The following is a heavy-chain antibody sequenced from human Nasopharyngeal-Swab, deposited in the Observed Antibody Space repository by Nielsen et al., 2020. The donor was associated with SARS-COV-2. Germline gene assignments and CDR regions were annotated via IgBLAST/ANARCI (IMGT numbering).Heavy chain of an antibody. CDR3: ARGLGTGAYLIYY. CDR1: GFTFSNFA. J-gene: IGHJ4*02. D-gene: IGHD2-8*02. V-gene: IGHV3-30-3*01. Sequence: GESLKISCPASGFTFSNFAMHWVRRAPGTGLEWVTFISSDGNTQRYADSVKGRFPISRDNSKTTLFLPLNSLRPDDSGIYYCARGLGTGAYLIYYWGQGTLVTVSS. CDR2: ISSDGNTQ.